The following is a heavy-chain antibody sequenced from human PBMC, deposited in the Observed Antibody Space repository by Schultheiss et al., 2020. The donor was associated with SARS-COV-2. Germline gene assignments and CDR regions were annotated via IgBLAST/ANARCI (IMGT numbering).Heavy chain of an antibody. CDR2: ISYDGSNK. CDR3: AKGLGDIVNYYYMDV. J-gene: IGHJ6*03. D-gene: IGHD3-9*01. Sequence: GGSLRLSCAASGFTFSSYSMNWVRQAPGKGLEWVAVISYDGSNKYYADSVKGRFTISRDNSKNTLYLQMNSLRAEDTAVYYCAKGLGDIVNYYYMDVWGKGTTVTVSS. CDR1: GFTFSSYS. V-gene: IGHV3-30*18.